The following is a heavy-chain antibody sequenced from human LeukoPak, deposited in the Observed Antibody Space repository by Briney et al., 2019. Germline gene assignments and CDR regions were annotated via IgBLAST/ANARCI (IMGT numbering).Heavy chain of an antibody. CDR3: AVGLAARRGWFDP. J-gene: IGHJ5*02. Sequence: GGSLRLSCAASGFTFSSYAMNWVRKAPGKGLEWVAVISYDGSNKYYADSVKGRFTISRDNSKNTLYLQMNSLRAEDTAVYYCAVGLAARRGWFDPWGQGTLVTVSS. D-gene: IGHD6-6*01. V-gene: IGHV3-30*03. CDR1: GFTFSSYA. CDR2: ISYDGSNK.